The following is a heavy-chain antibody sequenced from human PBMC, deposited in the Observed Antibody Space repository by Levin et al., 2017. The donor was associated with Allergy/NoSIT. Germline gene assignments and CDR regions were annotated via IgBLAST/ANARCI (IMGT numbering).Heavy chain of an antibody. CDR3: ARDTTVGGEA. CDR2: IKQDGTDK. V-gene: IGHV3-7*03. CDR1: GFTFSNYW. J-gene: IGHJ5*02. D-gene: IGHD4-11*01. Sequence: PGGSLRLSCAASGFTFSNYWRTWVRQPPGKGLEWVANIKQDGTDKYYAESVKGRFTISRDNDKNSLFLQMNYLGTDDTAVYFCARDTTVGGEAWGQGTLVTVSS.